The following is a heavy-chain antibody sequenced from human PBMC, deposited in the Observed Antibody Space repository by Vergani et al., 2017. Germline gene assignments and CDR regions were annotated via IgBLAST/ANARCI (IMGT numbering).Heavy chain of an antibody. J-gene: IGHJ4*02. CDR3: ARDPSDY. CDR2: ISYDGSNK. Sequence: QVQLVESGGGVVQPGRSLRLSCAASGFTFSSYAMHWVRQAPGKGLEWVAVISYDGSNKYYADSVKGRFTISRDNSKNTLYLQMNSLRAEDTAVYYCARDPSDYCGQGTLVTVSS. CDR1: GFTFSSYA. V-gene: IGHV3-30-3*01.